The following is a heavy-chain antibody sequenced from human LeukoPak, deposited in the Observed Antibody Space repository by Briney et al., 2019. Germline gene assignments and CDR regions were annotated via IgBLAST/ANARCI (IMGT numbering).Heavy chain of an antibody. J-gene: IGHJ3*02. Sequence: SETLSLTCTVSGGSISSGGYYWSWIRQHPGKGLEWIGYIYYSGSTYYNPSLKSRVTISVDTSKNQFSLKLSSVTAADTAVYYCARDLLRPRQLDIWGQGTMVTVSS. V-gene: IGHV4-31*03. D-gene: IGHD4-17*01. CDR2: IYYSGST. CDR3: ARDLLRPRQLDI. CDR1: GGSISSGGYY.